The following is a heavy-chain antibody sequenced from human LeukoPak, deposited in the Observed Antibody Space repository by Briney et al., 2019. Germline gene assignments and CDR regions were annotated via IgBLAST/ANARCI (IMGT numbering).Heavy chain of an antibody. Sequence: PGGSLRLSCAASGFTFSYYWMTWVRQAPGKGLEWVANIKQDGSEKYYVDSVKGRFTISRDNAKNSLYLQMNSLRAEDTAVYYCARDPSGDSGSFPWGQGTLVTVSS. CDR3: ARDPSGDSGSFP. V-gene: IGHV3-7*04. CDR1: GFTFSYYW. J-gene: IGHJ5*02. D-gene: IGHD1-26*01. CDR2: IKQDGSEK.